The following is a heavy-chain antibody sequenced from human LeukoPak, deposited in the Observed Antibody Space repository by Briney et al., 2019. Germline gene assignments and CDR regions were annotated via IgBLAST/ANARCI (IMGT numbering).Heavy chain of an antibody. Sequence: GGSLRLSCAASGFTFSDYYMSWIRQAPGKGLEWVSYISNSSIYTNYADSVKGRFTISRDNAKNSLYLQMNSLRGEDTAVYYCARDLRGYSYGDFDYWGQGTLVTVS. V-gene: IGHV3-11*06. J-gene: IGHJ4*02. CDR2: ISNSSIYT. CDR3: ARDLRGYSYGDFDY. CDR1: GFTFSDYY. D-gene: IGHD5-18*01.